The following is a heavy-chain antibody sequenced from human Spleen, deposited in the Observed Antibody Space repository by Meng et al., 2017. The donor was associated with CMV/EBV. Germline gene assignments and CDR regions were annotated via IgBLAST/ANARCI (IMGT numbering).Heavy chain of an antibody. CDR1: GYSISSGYD. CDR2: MYHSGSP. CDR3: ARQCATYGDLPEYYFDY. Sequence: SETLSLTCTVSGYSISSGYDWAWIRQPPGKGLEWVGSMYHSGSPYYNPPLKSRVTMSVDTSKNQLSLKVTSVTAADTAVYHCARQCATYGDLPEYYFDYWGPGTLVTVSS. V-gene: IGHV4-38-2*02. D-gene: IGHD4-17*01. J-gene: IGHJ4*02.